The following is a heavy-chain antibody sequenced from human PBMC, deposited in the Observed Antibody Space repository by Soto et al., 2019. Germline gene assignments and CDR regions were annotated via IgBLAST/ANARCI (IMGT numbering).Heavy chain of an antibody. D-gene: IGHD6-13*01. CDR2: MNPNSGNT. Sequence: ASVKVSCKASGYTFTSYDINWVRQATGQGLEWMGWMNPNSGNTGYAQKFQGRVTMTRNTSISTAYMELSSLRSEDTAVYYCARGLSAAVTDYYYYGMDVWGQGTTVTVSS. J-gene: IGHJ6*02. CDR1: GYTFTSYD. V-gene: IGHV1-8*01. CDR3: ARGLSAAVTDYYYYGMDV.